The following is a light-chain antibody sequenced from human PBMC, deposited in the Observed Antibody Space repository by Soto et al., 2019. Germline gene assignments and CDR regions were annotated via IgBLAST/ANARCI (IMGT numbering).Light chain of an antibody. CDR2: EVS. CDR1: SSDVGGYNF. V-gene: IGLV2-14*01. Sequence: QSVLTQPASVSGSPGQSITISCTGTSSDVGGYNFVSWYQQHPGKAPKLMIFEVSNRPSGVSNRFSGSKSGDTASLTISGLQAEDEADHYRSSFRSKSPLYVFGTGTKVTVL. CDR3: SSFRSKSPLYV. J-gene: IGLJ1*01.